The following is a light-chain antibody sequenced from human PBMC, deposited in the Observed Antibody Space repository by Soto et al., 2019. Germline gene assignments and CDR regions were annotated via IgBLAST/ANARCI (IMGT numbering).Light chain of an antibody. V-gene: IGKV1-9*01. Sequence: DIHLTHSPSFLSASVLDSVTITFRPSQAVPNNMALYQQKPGKPPKLLIYEESTLHSGVPSRFSGRKSGTQFTLTIDSLQPEDFATYYCQKVKTYPRNFGGGTKVDIK. CDR3: QKVKTYPRN. J-gene: IGKJ4*01. CDR1: QAVPNN. CDR2: EES.